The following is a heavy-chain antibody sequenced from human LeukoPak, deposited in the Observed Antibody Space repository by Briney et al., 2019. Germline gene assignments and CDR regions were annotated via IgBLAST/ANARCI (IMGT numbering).Heavy chain of an antibody. CDR1: GITFSNYA. D-gene: IGHD6-13*01. V-gene: IGHV3-23*01. CDR2: ISGSAHKI. CDR3: AKTRPLDSSSWSHGDY. J-gene: IGHJ4*02. Sequence: GGSLRLSCVASGITFSNYAVSWVRQAPEKGLDWVSVISGSAHKIRYADSVKGRFTISRDNSENIVYLQMNNLRAEDTAVYYCAKTRPLDSSSWSHGDYWGQGTLVTVSS.